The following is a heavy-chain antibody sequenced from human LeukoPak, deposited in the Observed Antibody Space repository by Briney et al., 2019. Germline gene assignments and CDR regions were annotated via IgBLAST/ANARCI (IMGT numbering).Heavy chain of an antibody. CDR2: INPNSGGT. Sequence: ASVKVSCKASGYTFTGYYMHWVRQAPGQGLEWMGWINPNSGGTSYAQKFQDRVTMTRDMSISTAYMELSSLRSDDTAVYYCAREGSIGAVVLDYWGQGTLVTVSS. D-gene: IGHD6-13*01. CDR1: GYTFTGYY. V-gene: IGHV1-2*02. CDR3: AREGSIGAVVLDY. J-gene: IGHJ4*02.